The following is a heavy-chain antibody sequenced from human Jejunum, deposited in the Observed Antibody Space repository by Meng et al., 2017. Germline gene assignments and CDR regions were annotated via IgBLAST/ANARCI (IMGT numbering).Heavy chain of an antibody. J-gene: IGHJ4*01. V-gene: IGHV3-33*01. D-gene: IGHD1-1*01. CDR2: VYYDGSKK. Sequence: GESLKISCAASGFTISNYGMHWVRQAPGKGLEWVAGVYYDGSKKVYADAVKGRFTISRDFSKNTLYLQMNSLTVEDTAVYYCARDLSTGSFDYGAQGTLVTVS. CDR1: GFTISNYG. CDR3: ARDLSTGSFDY.